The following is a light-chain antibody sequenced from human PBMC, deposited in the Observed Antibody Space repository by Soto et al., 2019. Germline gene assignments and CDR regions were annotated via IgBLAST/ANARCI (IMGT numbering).Light chain of an antibody. CDR1: QTISTW. Sequence: DIQMTQSPSTLSASVGDRVTITCRASQTISTWLAWYQQKPGKAPKLLIYDASSLESGVPSRFSGSGSGAEFTLTISSLQPEDFATYYCHQYNTYAWTFGQGTKVEIK. CDR2: DAS. CDR3: HQYNTYAWT. V-gene: IGKV1-5*01. J-gene: IGKJ1*01.